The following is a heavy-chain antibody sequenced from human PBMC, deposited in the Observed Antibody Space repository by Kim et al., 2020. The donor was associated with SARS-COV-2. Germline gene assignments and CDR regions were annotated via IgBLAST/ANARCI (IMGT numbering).Heavy chain of an antibody. CDR3: ARGAYGDVSFDY. J-gene: IGHJ4*02. D-gene: IGHD4-17*01. V-gene: IGHV1-18*01. Sequence: YAQKGQGRFTMTTDTSTNTAYMELWGLRSDDTAMYYCARGAYGDVSFDYWGQGTLVTVSS.